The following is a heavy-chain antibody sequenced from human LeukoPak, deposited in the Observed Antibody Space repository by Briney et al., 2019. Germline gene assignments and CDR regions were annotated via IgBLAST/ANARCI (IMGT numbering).Heavy chain of an antibody. D-gene: IGHD2-2*01. CDR1: GFSFSSCG. Sequence: GGSLRLSCAASGFSFSSCGMSWFRQAPGKGLEWVATINNRADETHYADSVVGRFTISRDNAKNSVFLQMSSLRAEDTAVYYCARADVVTSYYYGMDVWGQGTTVTVSS. V-gene: IGHV3-21*01. CDR3: ARADVVTSYYYGMDV. CDR2: INNRADET. J-gene: IGHJ6*02.